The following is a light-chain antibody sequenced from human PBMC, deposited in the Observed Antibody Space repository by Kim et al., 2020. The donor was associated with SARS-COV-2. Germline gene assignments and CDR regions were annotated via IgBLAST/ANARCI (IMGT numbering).Light chain of an antibody. J-gene: IGKJ1*01. CDR2: AAS. CDR3: QQSYSTPPT. V-gene: IGKV1-39*01. Sequence: ASVGDRVTITCRASQGISSYLNWYQQKPGTAPKLLIYAASSLQSGVPSRFSGSGSGTDFTLTISSLQPEDFATYYCQQSYSTPPTFGQGTKVDIK. CDR1: QGISSY.